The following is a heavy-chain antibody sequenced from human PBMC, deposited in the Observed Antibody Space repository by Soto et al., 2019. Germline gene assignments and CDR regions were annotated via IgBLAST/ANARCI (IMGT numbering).Heavy chain of an antibody. D-gene: IGHD4-17*01. J-gene: IGHJ3*02. V-gene: IGHV3-21*01. Sequence: PGGSLRLSCAASGFTFSSYSMNWVRQAPGQGLEWVSSISTSSSYIYYADSVKGRFTISRDNAKNSPYLQMNSLRVEDTAVYYCTRDGAPTLTTEFDIWGQGTMVTVSS. CDR1: GFTFSSYS. CDR3: TRDGAPTLTTEFDI. CDR2: ISTSSSYI.